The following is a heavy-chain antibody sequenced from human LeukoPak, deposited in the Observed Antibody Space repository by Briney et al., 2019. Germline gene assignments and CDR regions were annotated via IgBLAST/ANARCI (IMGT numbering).Heavy chain of an antibody. Sequence: PGGSLRLSCAASGFTFSSYSMNWVRQAPGKGLEWVSYISSSGSTIYYADSVKGRFTISRDNAKNSLYLQMNSLRAEDTAVYYCARKDSPEYYFDYWGQGTLVTVSS. D-gene: IGHD1-14*01. J-gene: IGHJ4*02. CDR3: ARKDSPEYYFDY. CDR2: ISSSGSTI. CDR1: GFTFSSYS. V-gene: IGHV3-48*04.